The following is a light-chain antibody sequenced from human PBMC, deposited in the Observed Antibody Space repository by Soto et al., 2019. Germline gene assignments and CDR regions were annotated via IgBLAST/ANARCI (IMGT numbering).Light chain of an antibody. CDR1: QSINTW. J-gene: IGKJ1*01. CDR3: QQSYSTPRT. Sequence: DIQMTQSPSTLPASIGDRVIITCRASQSINTWLAWYQQKPGKAPNLLIYAASSLQSGVPSRFSGSGSGTDFTLTISSLQPEDFATYYCQQSYSTPRTFGQGTKVDIK. V-gene: IGKV1-39*01. CDR2: AAS.